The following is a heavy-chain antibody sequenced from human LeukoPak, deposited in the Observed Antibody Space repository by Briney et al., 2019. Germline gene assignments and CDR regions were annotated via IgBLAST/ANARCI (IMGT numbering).Heavy chain of an antibody. CDR3: ARGRDCSSTSCSGFDY. J-gene: IGHJ4*02. V-gene: IGHV1-69*05. Sequence: SVKVCCKASGGTFSSYAITWVRQAPGQGLGWMGGIITIFGTANYAQKFQGRVTITTDESTSTAYMDLCSLRAEDTAVYYCARGRDCSSTSCSGFDYWGQGTLVTVSS. CDR1: GGTFSSYA. CDR2: IITIFGTA. D-gene: IGHD2-2*01.